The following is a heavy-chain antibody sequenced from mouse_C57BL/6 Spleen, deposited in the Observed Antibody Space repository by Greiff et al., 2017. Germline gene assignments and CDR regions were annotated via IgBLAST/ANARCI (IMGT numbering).Heavy chain of an antibody. V-gene: IGHV1-64*01. D-gene: IGHD2-4*01. Sequence: QVHVKQPGAELVKPGASVKLSCKASGYTFTSYWMHWVKQRPGQGLEWIGMIHPNSGSTNYNEKFKSKATLTVDKSSSTAYMQLSSLTSEDSAVYYCASADYGSYYFDYWGQGTTLTVSS. CDR1: GYTFTSYW. J-gene: IGHJ2*01. CDR3: ASADYGSYYFDY. CDR2: IHPNSGST.